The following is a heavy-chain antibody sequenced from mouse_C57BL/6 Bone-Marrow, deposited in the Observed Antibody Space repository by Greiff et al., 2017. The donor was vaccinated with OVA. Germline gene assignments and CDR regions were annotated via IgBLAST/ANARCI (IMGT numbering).Heavy chain of an antibody. CDR2: IYPSDSET. CDR1: GYTFTSYW. V-gene: IGHV1-61*01. Sequence: QVQLQQPGAELVRPGSSVKLSCKASGYTFTSYWMDWVKQRPGQGLEWIGNIYPSDSETHYNQKFKDKATLTVDKSSSTAYLQLSSLTSEDSAVYYCATYCGNYGGFCFDYWGQGTTLTVSS. D-gene: IGHD2-10*01. CDR3: ATYCGNYGGFCFDY. J-gene: IGHJ2*01.